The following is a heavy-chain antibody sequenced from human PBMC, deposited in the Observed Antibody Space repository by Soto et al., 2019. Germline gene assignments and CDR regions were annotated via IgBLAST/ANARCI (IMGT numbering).Heavy chain of an antibody. D-gene: IGHD1-26*01. CDR1: GGTFSTYA. Sequence: QVQLVQSGAEVQKPGSSVKVSCKASGGTFSTYAITWVRQAPGQGLEWLGGIIPIFGTTDYARKFQGIVTITAAESTSTVLIELSSLTAEDTAVYYCARGVGAYYFDYWGQGTMVTVSS. V-gene: IGHV1-69*01. CDR3: ARGVGAYYFDY. J-gene: IGHJ4*02. CDR2: IIPIFGTT.